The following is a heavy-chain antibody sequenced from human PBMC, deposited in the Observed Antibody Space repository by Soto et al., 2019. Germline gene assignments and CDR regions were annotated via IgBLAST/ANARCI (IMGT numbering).Heavy chain of an antibody. CDR1: GFTFSSYS. D-gene: IGHD1-26*01. J-gene: IGHJ4*02. Sequence: GGSLRLSCAASGFTFSSYSMNWVRQAPGKGLEWVSYISSSSSTIYYADSVKGRFTISRDNAKNSLYLQMNSLRAEDTAVYYCARDLGPAGGTEPLSPFDYWGQGTLVTVSS. V-gene: IGHV3-48*01. CDR3: ARDLGPAGGTEPLSPFDY. CDR2: ISSSSSTI.